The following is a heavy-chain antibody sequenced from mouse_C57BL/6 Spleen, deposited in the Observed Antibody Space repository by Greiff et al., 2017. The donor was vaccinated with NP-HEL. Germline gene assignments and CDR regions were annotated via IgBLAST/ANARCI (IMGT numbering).Heavy chain of an antibody. Sequence: EVMLVESGGGLVKPGGSLKLSCAASGFTFSSYAMSWVRQTPEKRLEWVATISDGGSYTYYPDNVKGRFTISRDNAKNNLYLQMSHLKSEDTSMYYCARDHSNSLFDYWGKGTTLTVSS. V-gene: IGHV5-4*01. CDR2: ISDGGSYT. J-gene: IGHJ2*01. CDR3: ARDHSNSLFDY. CDR1: GFTFSSYA. D-gene: IGHD2-5*01.